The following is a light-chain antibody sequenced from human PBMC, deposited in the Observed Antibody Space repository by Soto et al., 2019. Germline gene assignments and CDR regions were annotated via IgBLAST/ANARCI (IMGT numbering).Light chain of an antibody. J-gene: IGLJ2*01. CDR2: GNS. CDR1: SSNIGAGYD. CDR3: KSYDSSLSGNVV. V-gene: IGLV1-40*01. Sequence: HSVLTQPPSVSGAPGQRVTISCTGSSSNIGAGYDVHWYQQLPGTAPKLLIYGNSNRPSGVPDRFSGSKSGTSASLAITGLQAEDEADYYCKSYDSSLSGNVVFGGGTKVTVL.